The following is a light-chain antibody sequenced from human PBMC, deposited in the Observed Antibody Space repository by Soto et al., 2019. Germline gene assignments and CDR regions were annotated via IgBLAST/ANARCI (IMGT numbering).Light chain of an antibody. CDR1: QIVSNNY. CDR3: QQYGTSPPVYT. V-gene: IGKV3-20*01. Sequence: EIVLTQSPGTLSLSPGERATLSCRASQIVSNNYLGWYQQKPGQAPRLLIYGASSRTTGIPDRFSGGGSGTDFTLTISRLEPEDFAVYYCQQYGTSPPVYTFGQGTKLEIK. CDR2: GAS. J-gene: IGKJ2*01.